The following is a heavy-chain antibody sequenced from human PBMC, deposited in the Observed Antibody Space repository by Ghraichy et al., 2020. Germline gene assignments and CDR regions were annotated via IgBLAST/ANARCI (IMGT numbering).Heavy chain of an antibody. D-gene: IGHD2-21*01. CDR3: ARHSIPPPGYFQH. CDR2: IYYSGST. CDR1: GGSISSSSYY. J-gene: IGHJ1*01. V-gene: IGHV4-39*01. Sequence: SETLSLTCTVSGGSISSSSYYWGWIRQPPGKGLEWIGSIYYSGSTYYNPSLKSRVTISVDTSKNQFSLKLSSVTAADTAVYYCARHSIPPPGYFQHWGQGTLVTVSS.